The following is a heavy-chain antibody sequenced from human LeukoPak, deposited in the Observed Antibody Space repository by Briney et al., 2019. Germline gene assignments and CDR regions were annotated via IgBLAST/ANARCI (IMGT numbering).Heavy chain of an antibody. Sequence: ASVKVSCKASGYTFTSYDINWVRQATGQGLEWVGWMNPNSGNTGYAQKFQGRVTMTRNTSISTAYMELSSLRSEDTAVYYCARKGYYYDSSGLDYWGQGTLVTVSS. D-gene: IGHD3-22*01. J-gene: IGHJ4*02. CDR2: MNPNSGNT. CDR3: ARKGYYYDSSGLDY. CDR1: GYTFTSYD. V-gene: IGHV1-8*01.